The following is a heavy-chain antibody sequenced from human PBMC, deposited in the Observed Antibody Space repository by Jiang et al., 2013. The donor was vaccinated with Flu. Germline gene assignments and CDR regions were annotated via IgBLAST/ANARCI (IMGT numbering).Heavy chain of an antibody. D-gene: IGHD3-22*01. Sequence: VSSNSAAWNWIRQSPSRGLEWLGRTYYRSKWYNDYAVSVKSRITINPDTSKNQFSLQLNSVTPEDTAVYYCAREIPVDYYDSSGYYPASYYYYYMDVWGKGTTVTVSS. J-gene: IGHJ6*03. CDR3: AREIPVDYYDSSGYYPASYYYYYMDV. CDR1: VSSNSAA. V-gene: IGHV6-1*01. CDR2: TYYRSKWYN.